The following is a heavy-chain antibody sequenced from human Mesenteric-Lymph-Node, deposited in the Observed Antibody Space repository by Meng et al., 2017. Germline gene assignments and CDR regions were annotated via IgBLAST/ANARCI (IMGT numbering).Heavy chain of an antibody. CDR3: ARAVVVPAAIYYYYGMDV. Sequence: GSLRLSCTVSGGSISSYYWSWIRQPPGKGLEWIGYIYYSGSTNYNPSLKSRVTISVDTSKNQFSLKLSSVTAADTAVYYCARAVVVPAAIYYYYGMDVWGQGTTVTGAS. CDR1: GGSISSYY. V-gene: IGHV4-59*08. D-gene: IGHD2-2*02. J-gene: IGHJ6*02. CDR2: IYYSGST.